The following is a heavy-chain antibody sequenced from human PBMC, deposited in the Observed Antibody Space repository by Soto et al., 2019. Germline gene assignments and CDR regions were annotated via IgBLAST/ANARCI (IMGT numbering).Heavy chain of an antibody. CDR2: ISYAGGYE. Sequence: QEQLVESGGGVFQPGKSLRLSCAASRFAFSSYAMHWVRQAPGKGLEWLAVISYAGGYENYADSVNGRFTVSRDHSNNTLWLQITRLRPEDTALYYCAKGTTVTPWRNLDLWGQGTLVTVSS. V-gene: IGHV3-30*18. CDR1: RFAFSSYA. J-gene: IGHJ2*01. CDR3: AKGTTVTPWRNLDL. D-gene: IGHD4-17*01.